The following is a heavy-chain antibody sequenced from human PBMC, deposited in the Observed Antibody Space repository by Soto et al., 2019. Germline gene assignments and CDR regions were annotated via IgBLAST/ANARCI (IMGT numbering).Heavy chain of an antibody. J-gene: IGHJ4*02. CDR1: GFTLSSYG. CDR2: RSYDESNK. V-gene: IGHV3-30*18. D-gene: IGHD6-19*01. CDR3: AKGDPTVAGFGY. Sequence: GGSLRLSCAASGFTLSSYGMHWVRQAPGKGLEWVAVRSYDESNKYYADSVKGRFTISRDNSKNTLYLQMNRLSAEDTAVYYCAKGDPTVAGFGYWGQGTLVTVSS.